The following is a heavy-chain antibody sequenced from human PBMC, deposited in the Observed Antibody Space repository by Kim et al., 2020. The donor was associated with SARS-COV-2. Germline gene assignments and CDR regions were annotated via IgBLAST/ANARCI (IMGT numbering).Heavy chain of an antibody. CDR3: ARVAGVTYSDAWSDY. V-gene: IGHV3-20*03. D-gene: IGHD1-26*01. Sequence: DSVKGRFTISRDNAKNSLYLQINSLRVEDTAFYYCARVAGVTYSDAWSDYWGQGTQVTVSS. J-gene: IGHJ4*02.